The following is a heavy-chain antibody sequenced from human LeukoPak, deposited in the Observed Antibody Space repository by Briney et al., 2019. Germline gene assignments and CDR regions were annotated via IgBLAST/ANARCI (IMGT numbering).Heavy chain of an antibody. V-gene: IGHV3-21*01. CDR3: ARGNVNGLRLGELSSSDYFDY. D-gene: IGHD3-16*02. CDR2: ISSSSSYI. J-gene: IGHJ4*02. CDR1: GFTFSSYS. Sequence: GGSLRLFCAASGFTFSSYSMNWVRQAPGKGLEWVSSISSSSSYIYYADSVKGRFTISRDNAKNSLYLQMNSLRAEDTAVYYCARGNVNGLRLGELSSSDYFDYWGQGTLVTVSS.